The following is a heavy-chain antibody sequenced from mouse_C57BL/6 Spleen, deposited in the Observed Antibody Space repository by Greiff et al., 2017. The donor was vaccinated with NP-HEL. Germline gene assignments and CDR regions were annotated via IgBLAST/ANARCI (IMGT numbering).Heavy chain of an antibody. CDR3: ARYPHGFAY. V-gene: IGHV1-4*01. J-gene: IGHJ3*01. CDR2: INPSSGYT. CDR1: GYTFTSYT. Sequence: QVQLQQSGAELARPGASVKMSCKASGYTFTSYTMHWVKQRPGQGLEWIGYINPSSGYTKYKQKFKDKATLTADKSSSTAYMQLSSLTSEDSAVYYCARYPHGFAYWGQGTLVTVSA.